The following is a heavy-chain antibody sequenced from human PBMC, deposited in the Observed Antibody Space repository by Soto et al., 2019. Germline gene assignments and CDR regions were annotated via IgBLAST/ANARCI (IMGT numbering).Heavy chain of an antibody. Sequence: QVQLQESGPGLVKPSETLSLTCSVSGGSISDYYWSWIRQPPGRGLDWIGYIYKSGTTNYNPSLKSRVTISVDTSKNLFSLKLSSVTAADTAVYFCARDQNGSPHFDYWGQGTLVTVSS. D-gene: IGHD1-26*01. J-gene: IGHJ4*02. CDR3: ARDQNGSPHFDY. CDR1: GGSISDYY. V-gene: IGHV4-59*01. CDR2: IYKSGTT.